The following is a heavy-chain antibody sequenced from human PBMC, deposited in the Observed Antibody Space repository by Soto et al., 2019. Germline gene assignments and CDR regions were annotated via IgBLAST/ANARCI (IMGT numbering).Heavy chain of an antibody. CDR1: GFTFGNYA. D-gene: IGHD3-10*01. CDR2: ISGSGGSI. V-gene: IGHV3-23*01. Sequence: GGSLRLSCAASGFTFGNYAMSWVRQAPGKGLEWVSGISGSGGSIYYADSVKGRFTVSRDISKNTLYLQMNSLRVEDTAVYYCAKDTNRGWLQNFDYWGQGTLVTAPQ. J-gene: IGHJ4*02. CDR3: AKDTNRGWLQNFDY.